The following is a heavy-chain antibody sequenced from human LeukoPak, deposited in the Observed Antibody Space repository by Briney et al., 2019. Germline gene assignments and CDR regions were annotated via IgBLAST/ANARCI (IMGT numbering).Heavy chain of an antibody. CDR3: ARDWGSGLSDP. D-gene: IGHD6-19*01. V-gene: IGHV4-39*07. Sequence: SETLSLTCTVSGGSISSSSYYWGWIRQPPGKGLEWIGSIYYSGSTYYNPSLKSRVTISVDTSKNQFSLKVNSVTAADTAVYYCARDWGSGLSDPWGQGTLVTVSS. CDR1: GGSISSSSYY. J-gene: IGHJ5*02. CDR2: IYYSGST.